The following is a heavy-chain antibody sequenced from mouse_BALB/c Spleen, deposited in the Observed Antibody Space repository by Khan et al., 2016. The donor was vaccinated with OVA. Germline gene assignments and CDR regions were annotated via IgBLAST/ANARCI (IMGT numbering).Heavy chain of an antibody. CDR1: GYTFTNYG. CDR3: ARSNGNYWFAY. J-gene: IGHJ3*01. Sequence: QIQLVQSGPELKKPGETVKISCKASGYTFTNYGMNWVKQAPGQGLKWMGWINTYIGEPTYADDFKGRFAFSLETSASTAYLQINNPKNEDTATYFCARSNGNYWFAYWGQGTLVTVSA. CDR2: INTYIGEP. D-gene: IGHD2-1*01. V-gene: IGHV9-3-1*01.